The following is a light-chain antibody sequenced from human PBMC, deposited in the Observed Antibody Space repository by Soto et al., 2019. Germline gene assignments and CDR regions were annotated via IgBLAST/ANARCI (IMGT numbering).Light chain of an antibody. Sequence: EIVLTQSPVTLSLSPGERATLSCRASQSVSSNLAWYQQKPGQAPRLLIYGASTRATGIPARFSGSGSGTDFTLTITRLEPEDFAVYYCQQYGGSPITFGLGTRLEIK. J-gene: IGKJ5*01. V-gene: IGKV3-20*01. CDR1: QSVSSN. CDR3: QQYGGSPIT. CDR2: GAS.